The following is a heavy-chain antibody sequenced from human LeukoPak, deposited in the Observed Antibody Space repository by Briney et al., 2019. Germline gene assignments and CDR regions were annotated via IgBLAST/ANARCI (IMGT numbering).Heavy chain of an antibody. Sequence: SQTLSLTCTVSGGSISSGSYYWSWIRQPAGKGLEWIGRIYTSGSTNCNPSLKSRVTISVDTSKNQFSLKLSSVTAADTAVYYCARIPFITMVRGVIDYWGQGTLVTVSS. D-gene: IGHD3-10*01. J-gene: IGHJ4*02. CDR1: GGSISSGSYY. CDR2: IYTSGST. V-gene: IGHV4-61*02. CDR3: ARIPFITMVRGVIDY.